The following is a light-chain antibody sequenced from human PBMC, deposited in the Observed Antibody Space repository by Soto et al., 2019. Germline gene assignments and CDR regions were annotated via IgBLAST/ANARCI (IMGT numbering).Light chain of an antibody. V-gene: IGKV3-15*01. J-gene: IGKJ1*01. CDR2: GAS. CDR1: QTVSTN. Sequence: PGERATLSCRASQTVSTNFLAWYQQKPGQAPRLLIYGASTRATGIPARFSGSVSGTEFTLTISSLQSEDFAVHYCQQYNNWPPWTFGQGTKVDIK. CDR3: QQYNNWPPWT.